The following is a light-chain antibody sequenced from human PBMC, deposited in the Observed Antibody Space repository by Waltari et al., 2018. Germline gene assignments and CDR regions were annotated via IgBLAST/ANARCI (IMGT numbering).Light chain of an antibody. CDR2: AAS. CDR1: QSSSDY. Sequence: DIQMTQSPSSLSASVGDRVTITCRASQSSSDYLNWYQQKPGKAPKPLIYAASTLQSGVPSRFSVSGSGTDFALTISSLQPEDFATYDCQQSYSFGQGTRLEIK. J-gene: IGKJ5*01. V-gene: IGKV1-39*01. CDR3: QQSYS.